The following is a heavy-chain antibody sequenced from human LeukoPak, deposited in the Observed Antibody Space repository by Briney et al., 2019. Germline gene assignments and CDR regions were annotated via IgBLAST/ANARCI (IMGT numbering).Heavy chain of an antibody. CDR1: GFTFSSYG. V-gene: IGHV3-30*18. Sequence: GGSLRLSCAASGFTFSSYGMHWVRQAPGKGLEWVAVISYDGSNKYYADSVKGRFTISRDNSKNTLYLQMNSLRAEDTAVYYCANGLIYELRYFDWLLPGDAFDIWGQGTMVTVSS. CDR3: ANGLIYELRYFDWLLPGDAFDI. D-gene: IGHD3-9*01. CDR2: ISYDGSNK. J-gene: IGHJ3*02.